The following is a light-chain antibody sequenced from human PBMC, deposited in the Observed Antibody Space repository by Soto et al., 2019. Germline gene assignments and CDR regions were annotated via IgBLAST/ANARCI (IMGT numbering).Light chain of an antibody. Sequence: EIVLTQSPATLSLSPGERATLSCRASQSVSGYLAWYQQKPGQPPRLLIYDASKRATGIPARFSGSGSGTDFTLTISSLQPEDFATYYCLQDYTYPFTFGPGTKVDIQ. CDR3: LQDYTYPFT. V-gene: IGKV3-11*01. CDR2: DAS. CDR1: QSVSGY. J-gene: IGKJ3*01.